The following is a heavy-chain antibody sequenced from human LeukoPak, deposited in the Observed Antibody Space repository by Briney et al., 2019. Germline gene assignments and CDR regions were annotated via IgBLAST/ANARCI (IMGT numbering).Heavy chain of an antibody. Sequence: GGSLRLSCAASGFTFSSYWMSWVRQAPGKGLEWVSSISSSSSYIYYADSVKGRFTISRDNAKNSLYLQMNSLRAEDTAVYYCARGGGGGHVLWFGRGDWFDPWGQGTLVTVSS. CDR3: ARGGGGGHVLWFGRGDWFDP. CDR1: GFTFSSYW. CDR2: ISSSSSYI. V-gene: IGHV3-21*01. J-gene: IGHJ5*02. D-gene: IGHD3-10*01.